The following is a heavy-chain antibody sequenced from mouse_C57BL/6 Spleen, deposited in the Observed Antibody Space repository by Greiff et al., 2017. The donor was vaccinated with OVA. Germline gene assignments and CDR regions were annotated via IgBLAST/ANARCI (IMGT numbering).Heavy chain of an antibody. V-gene: IGHV14-1*01. CDR3: TTDYGSSYPWFAY. CDR2: IDPEDGDT. Sequence: VQLQQSGAELVRPGASVTLSCTASGFNIKDYYMHWVKQRPEQGLEWIGRIDPEDGDTEYAPKFQGKATMTADTSSNTAYLQLSSLTSEDTAVYYCTTDYGSSYPWFAYWGQGTLVTVSA. J-gene: IGHJ3*01. D-gene: IGHD1-1*01. CDR1: GFNIKDYY.